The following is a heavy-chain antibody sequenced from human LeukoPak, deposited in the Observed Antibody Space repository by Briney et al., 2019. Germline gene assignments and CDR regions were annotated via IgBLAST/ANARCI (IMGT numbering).Heavy chain of an antibody. CDR3: ARDRRRGFDY. Sequence: GGSLRLSCAASGFTFSSYSMNWVRQAPGKGLEWVSSISSSSSYIYYADSVKGRFTISRDDAKNSLYLQMNSLRAEDTAVYYCARDRRRGFDYWGQGTLVTVSS. CDR1: GFTFSSYS. CDR2: ISSSSSYI. V-gene: IGHV3-21*01. J-gene: IGHJ4*02. D-gene: IGHD1-1*01.